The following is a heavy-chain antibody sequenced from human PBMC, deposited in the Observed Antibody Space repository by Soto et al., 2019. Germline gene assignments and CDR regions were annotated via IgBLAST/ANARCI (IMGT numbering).Heavy chain of an antibody. CDR1: GYTFTSYD. CDR2: MNPNSGDT. J-gene: IGHJ4*02. V-gene: IGHV1-8*01. Sequence: GASVKVSCKASGYTFTSYDINWVRQATGQGLEWMGWMNPNSGDTGYAQKFQGRVTITADKSTSTAYMELSSLRSEDTAVYYCARTRYSGYDLYDYWGQGTLVTVSS. CDR3: ARTRYSGYDLYDY. D-gene: IGHD5-12*01.